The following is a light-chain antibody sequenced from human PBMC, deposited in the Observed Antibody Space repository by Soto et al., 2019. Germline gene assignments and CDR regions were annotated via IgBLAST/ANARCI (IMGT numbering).Light chain of an antibody. CDR3: QQYSTSQT. CDR1: QSVTSY. J-gene: IGKJ1*01. CDR2: ASS. Sequence: EIVLTQSPGTLSLSPGERATLSYRASQSVTSYLAWYQQKPGQAPRLLIYASSTRATGIPDRFSGGGSGTDFTLTISRLEPEDFAVYYCQQYSTSQTFGQGTVLEI. V-gene: IGKV3-20*01.